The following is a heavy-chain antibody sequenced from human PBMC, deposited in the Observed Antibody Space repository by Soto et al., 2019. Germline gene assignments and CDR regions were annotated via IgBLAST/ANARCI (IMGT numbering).Heavy chain of an antibody. Sequence: GGSLRLSCAASGFTFSSYAMSWVRQAPGKGLEWVSAISGSGGSTYYADSVKGRFTISRDNSKNTLYLQVNSLRAEDTAVYYCAKGGWLRLLHWFDPWGQGTLVTVSS. V-gene: IGHV3-23*01. CDR2: ISGSGGST. J-gene: IGHJ5*02. D-gene: IGHD5-12*01. CDR1: GFTFSSYA. CDR3: AKGGWLRLLHWFDP.